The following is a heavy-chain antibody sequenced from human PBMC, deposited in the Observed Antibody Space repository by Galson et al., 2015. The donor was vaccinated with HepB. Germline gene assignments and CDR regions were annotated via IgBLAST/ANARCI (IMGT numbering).Heavy chain of an antibody. Sequence: SLRLSCAASGFTFGDYAMSWFRQAPGKGLEWVGFIRSKAYGGTTEYAASVKGRFTISRDDSKSIAYLQMNSLKTEDTAVYYCGALWFGELLYVPDWFDPWGQGTLVTVSS. CDR3: GALWFGELLYVPDWFDP. J-gene: IGHJ5*02. D-gene: IGHD3-10*01. CDR2: IRSKAYGGTT. V-gene: IGHV3-49*03. CDR1: GFTFGDYA.